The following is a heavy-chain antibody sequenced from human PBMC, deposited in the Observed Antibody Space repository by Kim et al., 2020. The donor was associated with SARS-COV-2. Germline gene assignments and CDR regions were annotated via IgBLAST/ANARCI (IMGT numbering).Heavy chain of an antibody. D-gene: IGHD3-9*01. CDR3: ARGTRGGYFDWLYGYYFDY. Sequence: ASVKVSCKASGYTFTSYDINWVRQATGQGLEWMGWMNPNSGNTGYAQKFQGRVTMTRNTSISTAYMELSSLRSEDTAVYYCARGTRGGYFDWLYGYYFDYWGQGTLVTVSS. J-gene: IGHJ4*02. CDR1: GYTFTSYD. CDR2: MNPNSGNT. V-gene: IGHV1-8*01.